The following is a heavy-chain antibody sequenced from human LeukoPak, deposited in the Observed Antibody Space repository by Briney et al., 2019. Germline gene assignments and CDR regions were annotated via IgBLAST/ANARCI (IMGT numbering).Heavy chain of an antibody. D-gene: IGHD2-2*01. V-gene: IGHV1-69*04. CDR2: IIPILGIA. Sequence: SVKVSCKASGGAFSSYTISWVRQAPGQGLEWMGRIIPILGIANYVQKFQGRVTITADKSTSTAYMELSSLRSEDTAVYYCARDPVYCSSTSCREYFQHWGQGTLVTVSS. CDR3: ARDPVYCSSTSCREYFQH. J-gene: IGHJ1*01. CDR1: GGAFSSYT.